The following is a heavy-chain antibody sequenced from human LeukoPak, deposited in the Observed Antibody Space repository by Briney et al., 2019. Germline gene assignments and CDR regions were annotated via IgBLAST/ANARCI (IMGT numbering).Heavy chain of an antibody. Sequence: SETLSLTCTVSGASISSYYWSCIRQPAGKALEWSGRIYVTGSTTYNPSLESRVTMSLDTSKKHFSLKLRSVTAADTAVYYCARDSGTTGEVKFDPWGQGTLVTVSS. J-gene: IGHJ5*02. CDR2: IYVTGST. D-gene: IGHD1-7*01. CDR1: GASISSYY. V-gene: IGHV4-4*07. CDR3: ARDSGTTGEVKFDP.